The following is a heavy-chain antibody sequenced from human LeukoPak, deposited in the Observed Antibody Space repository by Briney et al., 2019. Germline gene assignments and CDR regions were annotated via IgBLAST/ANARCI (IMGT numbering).Heavy chain of an antibody. J-gene: IGHJ4*02. CDR2: IYHSGST. CDR1: GGSISSGGYS. CDR3: ARDRSILHLDY. D-gene: IGHD2/OR15-2a*01. V-gene: IGHV4-30-2*01. Sequence: SQTLSLTCAVSGGSISSGGYSWSWIRQPPGKGLEWIGYIYHSGSTYYNPSLKSRVTISVDRSKNQFSLKLSSVTAADTAVYYCARDRSILHLDYWGQGTLVTVSS.